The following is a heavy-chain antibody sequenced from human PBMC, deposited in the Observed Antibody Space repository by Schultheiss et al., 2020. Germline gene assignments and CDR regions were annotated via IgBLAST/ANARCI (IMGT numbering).Heavy chain of an antibody. CDR1: GGSISSSSYY. Sequence: SETLSLTCTVSGGSISSSSYYWGWIRQPPGKGLEWIGYIYYSGSTNYNPSLKSRVTISVDTSKNQFSLKLSSVTAADTAVYYCAKSSGSGSFYAFDIWGQGTMVTVSS. CDR2: IYYSGST. D-gene: IGHD3-10*01. V-gene: IGHV4-61*05. J-gene: IGHJ3*02. CDR3: AKSSGSGSFYAFDI.